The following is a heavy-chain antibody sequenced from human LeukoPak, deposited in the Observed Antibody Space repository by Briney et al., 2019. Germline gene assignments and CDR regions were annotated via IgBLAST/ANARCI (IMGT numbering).Heavy chain of an antibody. Sequence: SETLSLTCTVSGGSISSYYWSWIRQPPGKGLGWIGYIYYSGSTNYNPSLKSRVTISVDTSKNQFSLKLSSVTAADTAVYYCAISGYSYGDAFDIWGQGTMVTVSP. D-gene: IGHD5-18*01. V-gene: IGHV4-59*01. CDR3: AISGYSYGDAFDI. J-gene: IGHJ3*02. CDR1: GGSISSYY. CDR2: IYYSGST.